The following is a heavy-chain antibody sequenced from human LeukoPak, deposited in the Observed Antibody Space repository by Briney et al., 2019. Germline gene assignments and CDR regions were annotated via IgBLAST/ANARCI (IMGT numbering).Heavy chain of an antibody. J-gene: IGHJ4*02. Sequence: GGSLRLSCAASGFTFGDYAMHGGRQAPGKGLEGGSGISLVSGSIGYADAVRGRFTISRDNAKNSLYLQMNSLRAEDTALYYSAKGLRYLDWPGPLDYWGQGTLVSVSS. CDR3: AKGLRYLDWPGPLDY. D-gene: IGHD3-9*01. CDR2: ISLVSGSI. CDR1: GFTFGDYA. V-gene: IGHV3-9*01.